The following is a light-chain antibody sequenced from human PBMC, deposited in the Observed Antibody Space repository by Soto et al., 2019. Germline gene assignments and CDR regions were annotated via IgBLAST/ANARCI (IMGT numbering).Light chain of an antibody. CDR3: CSYAGSYTYV. Sequence: QSALTQPPSASGSPGQSLTISCTGTSSDVGAHNYVSWYQQNPGKAPKLMLYDVNKRPSGVPDRFSGSKSGNTASLTVSGLQAEDEADYYCCSYAGSYTYVFGTGTKLTVL. CDR1: SSDVGAHNY. J-gene: IGLJ1*01. CDR2: DVN. V-gene: IGLV2-8*01.